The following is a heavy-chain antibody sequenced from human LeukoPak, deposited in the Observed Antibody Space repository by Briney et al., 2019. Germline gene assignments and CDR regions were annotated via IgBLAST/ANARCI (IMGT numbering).Heavy chain of an antibody. Sequence: GGSLRLSCAASGFTFSNAWMSWVRQAPGKGLEWVSAISGSGGSTYYADSVKGRFTISRDNSKNTLYLQMNSLRAEDTAVYYCAKGNTYYDSSGYYYWWGQGTLVTVSS. CDR1: GFTFSNAW. V-gene: IGHV3-23*01. D-gene: IGHD3-22*01. CDR3: AKGNTYYDSSGYYYW. J-gene: IGHJ4*02. CDR2: ISGSGGST.